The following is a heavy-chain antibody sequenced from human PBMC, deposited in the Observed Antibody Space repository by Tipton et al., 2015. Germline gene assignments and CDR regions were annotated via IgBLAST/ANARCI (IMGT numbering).Heavy chain of an antibody. CDR1: GFTLSRYA. J-gene: IGHJ6*02. D-gene: IGHD1-1*01. CDR2: ITTNGDST. V-gene: IGHV3-64*04. CDR3: ARDLRYPYYYGMDV. Sequence: SLRLSCSAAGFTLSRYAMNWVRQAPGKGLEYVSAITTNGDSTYYADSVRGRFTISRDNAKNTLYLQMNSLRAEDTAVYYCARDLRYPYYYGMDVWGQGTTVTVSS.